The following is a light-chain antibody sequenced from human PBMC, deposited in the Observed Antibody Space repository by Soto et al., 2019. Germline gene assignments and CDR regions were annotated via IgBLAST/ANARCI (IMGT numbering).Light chain of an antibody. J-gene: IGLJ1*01. CDR2: EVS. V-gene: IGLV2-14*01. CDR3: SSYTSSSTYV. CDR1: SSDVGGYNY. Sequence: QSVLTQPASVSGSPGQSITISCTGTSSDVGGYNYVSWYQQHPGKAPKRMIYEVSNRPSGVSNRFSGSKSGNTASLTISGLQADDEAEYYCSSYTSSSTYVFGPGTKVTVL.